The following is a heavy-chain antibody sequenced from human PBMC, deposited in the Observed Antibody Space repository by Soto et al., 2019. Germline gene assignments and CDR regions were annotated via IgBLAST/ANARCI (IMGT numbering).Heavy chain of an antibody. D-gene: IGHD3-16*01. Sequence: GESLKISCKAIGYTFTNYWIGWVRQTPGKGLEWMGIIFPGDPDTRYNPSFEGQVTVSADESISTAYLQWNTLKASDTAMYYCVRPNFGALTHFDFWGQGTLVTVSS. V-gene: IGHV5-51*01. CDR2: IFPGDPDT. CDR1: GYTFTNYW. CDR3: VRPNFGALTHFDF. J-gene: IGHJ4*02.